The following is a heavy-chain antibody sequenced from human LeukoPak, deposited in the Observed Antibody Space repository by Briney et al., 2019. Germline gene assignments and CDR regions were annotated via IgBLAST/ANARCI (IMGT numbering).Heavy chain of an antibody. D-gene: IGHD4-17*01. CDR1: GFTVSNNY. CDR3: ARLSVTTWYYFDY. CDR2: IYRDGST. V-gene: IGHV3-66*01. Sequence: GGSLRLSCAAPGFTVSNNYMSWVRQAPGKGLEWVSVIYRDGSTYYADSVKGRFTISRDNSKNTLYLQMNSLRAEDTAVYYCARLSVTTWYYFDYWAQGTLVTVSS. J-gene: IGHJ4*02.